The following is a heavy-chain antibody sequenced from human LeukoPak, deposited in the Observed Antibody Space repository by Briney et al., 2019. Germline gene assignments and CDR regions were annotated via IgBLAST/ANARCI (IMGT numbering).Heavy chain of an antibody. CDR1: GITFRSYC. CDR3: AKGARGDTVTSIVGLNWFDP. D-gene: IGHD4-17*01. CDR2: ISYDGNHK. V-gene: IGHV3-30*18. J-gene: IGHJ5*02. Sequence: GGSLRLSCAASGITFRSYCMHWVRQAPGKGLEWVAVISYDGNHKYYADSVKGRFSVSRDNSKNTLYLQMNSMRADDTAVYYCAKGARGDTVTSIVGLNWFDPWGQGTLVTVSS.